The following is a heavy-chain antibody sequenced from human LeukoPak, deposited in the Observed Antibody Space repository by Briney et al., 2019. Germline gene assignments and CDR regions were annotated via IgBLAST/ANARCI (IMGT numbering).Heavy chain of an antibody. CDR3: AREGQGVVPLHNWFDP. V-gene: IGHV4-4*07. CDR1: GGSISSYY. D-gene: IGHD2-2*01. J-gene: IGHJ5*02. Sequence: PSETLSLTCTVSGGSISSYYWSWIRQPAGKGLEWIGRIYTSGSTNYNPSLKSRVTMSVDTSKNQFSLKLSSVTAADTAVYYCAREGQGVVPLHNWFDPWGQGTLVTVSS. CDR2: IYTSGST.